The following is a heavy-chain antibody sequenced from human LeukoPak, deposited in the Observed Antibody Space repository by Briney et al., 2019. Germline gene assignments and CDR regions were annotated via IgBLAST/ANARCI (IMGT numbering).Heavy chain of an antibody. D-gene: IGHD2-2*01. CDR3: AGVPLGYCSSTSCYDALFDY. V-gene: IGHV1-69*05. Sequence: GSSVKVSCKASGGTFSSYAISWVRQAPGQGLEWMGRLIPIFGTANYAQKFQGRVTITTDESTSTAYMELSSLRSEDTAVYYCAGVPLGYCSSTSCYDALFDYWGQGTLVTVSS. CDR2: LIPIFGTA. CDR1: GGTFSSYA. J-gene: IGHJ4*02.